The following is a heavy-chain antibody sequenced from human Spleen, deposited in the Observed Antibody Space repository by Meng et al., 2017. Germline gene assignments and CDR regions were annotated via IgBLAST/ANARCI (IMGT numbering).Heavy chain of an antibody. Sequence: QVQLGQSGAEVKKPGASVKASCKASGYTFTSYDINWVRQATGQGLEWMGWMNPNSGNTGYAQKFQGRVTITRNTSISTAYMELNSLRFEDTAVYYCARGDTGGNWFDPWGQGTLVTVSS. V-gene: IGHV1-8*03. D-gene: IGHD3-10*01. CDR1: GYTFTSYD. J-gene: IGHJ5*02. CDR3: ARGDTGGNWFDP. CDR2: MNPNSGNT.